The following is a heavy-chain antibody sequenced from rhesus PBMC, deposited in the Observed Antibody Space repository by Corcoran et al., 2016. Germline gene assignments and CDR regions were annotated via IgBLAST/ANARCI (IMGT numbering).Heavy chain of an antibody. V-gene: IGHV4-169*02. J-gene: IGHJ4*01. CDR3: ASFGGNPDY. D-gene: IGHD1-44*01. Sequence: QLQLQESGPGLVKPSETLSVNCAVSGGSISSSYWSWIRQAPGKGLEWIGYIYGSGSSTNYNPSLKSRVTLSVDTSKNQLSLKLSSVTAADTAVYYCASFGGNPDYWGQGVLVTVSS. CDR1: GGSISSSY. CDR2: IYGSGSST.